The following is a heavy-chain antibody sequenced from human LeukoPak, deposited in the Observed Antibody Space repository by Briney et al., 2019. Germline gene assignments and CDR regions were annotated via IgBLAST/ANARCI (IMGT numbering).Heavy chain of an antibody. CDR2: ISYDGINK. V-gene: IGHV3-30*07. CDR1: GFTFNTYA. D-gene: IGHD1-1*01. J-gene: IGHJ5*02. Sequence: TGGSLRLSCAASGFTFNTYAMHWVRQAPGKGLEWVAAISYDGINKYYADSVKGRFTISGDNSKNTLYLQMNSLRAEDTAVYYCAKGGPWERKENWFDPWGQGTLVTVSS. CDR3: AKGGPWERKENWFDP.